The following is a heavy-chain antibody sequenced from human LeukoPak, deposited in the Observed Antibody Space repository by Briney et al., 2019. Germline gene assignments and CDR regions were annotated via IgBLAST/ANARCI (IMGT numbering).Heavy chain of an antibody. D-gene: IGHD3-3*01. Sequence: PGGSLRLSCAASGFTFSGYWMSWVRQAPGKGLECVAKINQDGTKKYYVDSVKGRFTISRDNAKNSLFLQMNSLRAEDTAVYYCATEDFWRMDDWGQGTTVTVSS. CDR2: INQDGTKK. CDR3: ATEDFWRMDD. V-gene: IGHV3-7*04. CDR1: GFTFSGYW. J-gene: IGHJ6*02.